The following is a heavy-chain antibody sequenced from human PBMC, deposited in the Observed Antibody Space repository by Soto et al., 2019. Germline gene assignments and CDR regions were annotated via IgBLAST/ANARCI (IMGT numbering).Heavy chain of an antibody. V-gene: IGHV3-48*02. CDR2: ISRSSTGI. J-gene: IGHJ6*01. CDR1: GFTFSLYS. D-gene: IGHD2-8*01. CDR3: ARAVTWCLDV. Sequence: EVQLVESGGGLVQPGGSLRLSCAASGFTFSLYSMSWVRQAPGKGLEWVSYISRSSTGIHYADSVKGRFTISRDDVTNSMHQQMNSLRDGDTAVYSCARAVTWCLDVWGQGTTVSISS.